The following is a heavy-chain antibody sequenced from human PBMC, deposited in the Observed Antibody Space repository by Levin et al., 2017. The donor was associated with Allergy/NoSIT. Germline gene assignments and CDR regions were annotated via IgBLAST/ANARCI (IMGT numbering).Heavy chain of an antibody. D-gene: IGHD6-13*01. J-gene: IGHJ4*02. Sequence: SETLSLTCTVSGDSISGSPYYWNWIRQHPGKGLEWIGYIYYSGNTYYNPSLKSRVSMSVDTSKNQFSLKVPSVTAADTAVYYCARVYSAAGTASDGVFRYWGQGTLVTVSS. CDR3: ARVYSAAGTASDGVFRY. V-gene: IGHV4-31*03. CDR2: IYYSGNT. CDR1: GDSISGSPYY.